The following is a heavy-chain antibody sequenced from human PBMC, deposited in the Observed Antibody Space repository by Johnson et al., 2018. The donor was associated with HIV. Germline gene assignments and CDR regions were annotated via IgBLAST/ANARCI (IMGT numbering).Heavy chain of an antibody. CDR2: INWNGGST. CDR1: GFTFDDFG. Sequence: VQLVESGGGVVRPGWSLRLSCAASGFTFDDFGMGWVRQAPGKGLEWVSGINWNGGSTYYADSVKGRFTISRDNSKNTLYLQMNSLRAEDTAVYYCAKPKRIVVEEADAFDIWGQGTMVTVSS. J-gene: IGHJ3*02. D-gene: IGHD3-22*01. CDR3: AKPKRIVVEEADAFDI. V-gene: IGHV3-20*04.